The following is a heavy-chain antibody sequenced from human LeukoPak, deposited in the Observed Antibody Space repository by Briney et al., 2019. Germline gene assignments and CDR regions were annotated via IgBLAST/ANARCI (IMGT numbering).Heavy chain of an antibody. D-gene: IGHD3-22*01. Sequence: GGTLRLSCAASGFTFSSYGMSWVRQAPGKGLEWVSAISGSGGSTYYADSVKGRFTISRDNSKNTLYLQMNSLRAEDTALYYCAKDISYYYDSSGYPDYWGQGTLVTVSS. CDR2: ISGSGGST. CDR1: GFTFSSYG. J-gene: IGHJ4*02. V-gene: IGHV3-23*01. CDR3: AKDISYYYDSSGYPDY.